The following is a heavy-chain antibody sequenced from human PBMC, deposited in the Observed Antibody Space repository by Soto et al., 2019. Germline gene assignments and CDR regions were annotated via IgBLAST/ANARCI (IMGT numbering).Heavy chain of an antibody. V-gene: IGHV1-2*02. Sequence: ASVKVSCKASGYTFTGYYMHWVRQAPGQGLEWMGWINPSSGGTNYAQKFQGRVTMTRDTSISTAYMELSRLRSDDTAVYYCARVRGGGSEYFFDYWGQGTLVTVSS. CDR1: GYTFTGYY. CDR2: INPSSGGT. CDR3: ARVRGGGSEYFFDY. J-gene: IGHJ4*02. D-gene: IGHD2-15*01.